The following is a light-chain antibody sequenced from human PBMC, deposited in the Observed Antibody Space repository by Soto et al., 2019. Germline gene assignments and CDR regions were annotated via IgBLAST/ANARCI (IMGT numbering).Light chain of an antibody. CDR2: RNN. V-gene: IGLV1-47*01. CDR1: SSNIGSNY. CDR3: TSYTSVTIVV. J-gene: IGLJ2*01. Sequence: QSVLTQPPSASGTPGQRVTISCSGSSSNIGSNYVYWYQQLPGTAPKLLIYRNNQRPSGVPDRFSGSKSGNTASLTISALVAEDEADYYCTSYTSVTIVVFGGGTKLTVL.